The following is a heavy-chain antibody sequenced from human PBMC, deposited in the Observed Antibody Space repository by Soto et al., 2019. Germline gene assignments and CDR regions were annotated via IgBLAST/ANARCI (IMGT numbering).Heavy chain of an antibody. CDR1: RGSMSGSDW. D-gene: IGHD3-16*01. V-gene: IGHV4-4*02. J-gene: IGHJ3*02. CDR2: TYHSGNT. CDR3: ATWGSTAFDI. Sequence: QLQESGPGLVEPSGTLSLTCAVSRGSMSGSDWWCWVRQAPGKGLEWIGETYHSGNTNYNPSLKSRVTLSVDNSKNRFSLTLTSVSAADTGVYYCATWGSTAFDIWGQGTMVTVSS.